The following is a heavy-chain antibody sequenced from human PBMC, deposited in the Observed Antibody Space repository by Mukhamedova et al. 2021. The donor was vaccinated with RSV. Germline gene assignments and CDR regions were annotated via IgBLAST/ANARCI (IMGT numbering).Heavy chain of an antibody. CDR3: ARSPGGSKLCDY. Sequence: GEITHSGSTTYNPSLSSRVIMSADASKNQLSLNLTSVTAADTAVYYCARSPGGSKLCDYWGQGTPVTVSS. CDR2: ITHSGST. D-gene: IGHD2-15*01. J-gene: IGHJ4*02. V-gene: IGHV4-34*01.